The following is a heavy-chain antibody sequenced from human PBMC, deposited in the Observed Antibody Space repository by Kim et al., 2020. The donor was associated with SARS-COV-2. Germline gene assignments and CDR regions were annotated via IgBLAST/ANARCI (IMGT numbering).Heavy chain of an antibody. D-gene: IGHD1-26*01. Sequence: GGSLRLSCAASGFTFSSYGMHWVRQAPGKGLEWVAVIWYDGSNKYYADSVKGRFTISRDNSKNTLYLQMNILRAEDTAVYYCARDRRSGNDAFDIWGQGTMVTVSS. CDR3: ARDRRSGNDAFDI. CDR1: GFTFSSYG. V-gene: IGHV3-33*01. CDR2: IWYDGSNK. J-gene: IGHJ3*02.